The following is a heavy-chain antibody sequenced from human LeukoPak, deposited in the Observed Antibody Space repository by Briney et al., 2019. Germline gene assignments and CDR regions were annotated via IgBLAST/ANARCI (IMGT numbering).Heavy chain of an antibody. V-gene: IGHV3-13*01. CDR3: ARVAKERVGGVYYFDY. J-gene: IGHJ4*02. Sequence: GGSLRLSCAASGFTFSDYDMHWVRQATGKGLEWVSAIGTAGDTYYTGSVKGRFTIPRENAKNSLYLQMNSLRAGDTAVYYCARVAKERVGGVYYFDYWGQGTLVTVSS. CDR2: IGTAGDT. CDR1: GFTFSDYD. D-gene: IGHD1-1*01.